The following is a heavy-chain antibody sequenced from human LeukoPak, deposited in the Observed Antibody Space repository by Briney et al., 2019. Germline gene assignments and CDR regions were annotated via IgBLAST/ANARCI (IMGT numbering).Heavy chain of an antibody. CDR3: AKGGKWDVTPFDY. J-gene: IGHJ4*02. Sequence: GGSLRLSCAASGFTFTSYSMNWVRQVPGKGLEWVSTISGGGGSTYYADSVKGRFTISRDNSKNTLYLQVNSLRAEDTAVYYCAKGGKWDVTPFDYWGQGTLVTVSS. CDR2: ISGGGGST. CDR1: GFTFTSYS. D-gene: IGHD1-26*01. V-gene: IGHV3-23*01.